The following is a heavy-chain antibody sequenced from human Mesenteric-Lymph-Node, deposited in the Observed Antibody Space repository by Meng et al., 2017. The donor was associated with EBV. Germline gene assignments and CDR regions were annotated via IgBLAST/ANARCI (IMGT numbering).Heavy chain of an antibody. D-gene: IGHD6-19*01. CDR3: ARTPGPVAVPFDY. V-gene: IGHV4-39*01. CDR2: IYYSGST. J-gene: IGHJ4*02. Sequence: QLQLQESGPGLVQPSETLSLTGTVSGGSISSSSYYWGWIRQPPGKGLEWIGSIYYSGSTYYNPSLKSRVTISVDTSKNQFSLKLSSVTAADTAVYYCARTPGPVAVPFDYWGQGTLVTVPS. CDR1: GGSISSSSYY.